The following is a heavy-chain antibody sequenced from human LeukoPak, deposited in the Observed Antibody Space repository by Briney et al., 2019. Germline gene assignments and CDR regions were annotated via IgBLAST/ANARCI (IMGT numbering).Heavy chain of an antibody. CDR1: GFTFSGYA. V-gene: IGHV3-30-3*01. Sequence: GGSLRLSCAASGFTFSGYAMHWVRQAPGKGLEWVAVISYDGSNKYYADSVKGRFTISRDNSKNTLYLQMNSLRAEDTAVYYCARTYYDFWSGSYYFDYWGQGTLVTVSS. CDR3: ARTYYDFWSGSYYFDY. D-gene: IGHD3-3*01. CDR2: ISYDGSNK. J-gene: IGHJ4*02.